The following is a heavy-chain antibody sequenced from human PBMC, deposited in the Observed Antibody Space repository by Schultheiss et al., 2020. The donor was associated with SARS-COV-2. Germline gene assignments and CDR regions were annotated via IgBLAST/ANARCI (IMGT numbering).Heavy chain of an antibody. V-gene: IGHV3-66*01. CDR3: ARDEVPWFDY. J-gene: IGHJ4*02. CDR2: IYSGGST. CDR1: GFTVSSNY. Sequence: GGSLRLSCAASGFTVSSNYMSWVRQAPGKGLEWVSVIYSGGSTYYADSVKGRFTISRDNAKNSLYLQMNSLRAEDTAVYYCARDEVPWFDYWGQGTLVTVAS.